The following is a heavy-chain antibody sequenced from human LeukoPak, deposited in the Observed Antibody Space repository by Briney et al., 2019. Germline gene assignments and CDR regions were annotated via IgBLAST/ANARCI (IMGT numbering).Heavy chain of an antibody. CDR3: AITGYSSSWYQPNYYYYGMDV. CDR1: GFTFSSYS. D-gene: IGHD6-13*01. J-gene: IGHJ6*02. CDR2: ISSSSSYI. V-gene: IGHV3-21*01. Sequence: GGSLRLSCAASGFTFSSYSMNWVRQAPGKGLEWVSSISSSSSYIYYADSVKGRFTISRDNSKNSLYLQMNSLRAEDTAVYYCAITGYSSSWYQPNYYYYGMDVWGQGTTVTVSS.